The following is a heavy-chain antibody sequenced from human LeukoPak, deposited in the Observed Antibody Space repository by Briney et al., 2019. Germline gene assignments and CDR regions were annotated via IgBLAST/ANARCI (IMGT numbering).Heavy chain of an antibody. Sequence: SETLSLTCAVSGGSLSGYYWSWIRQSPGKRLEWIGYIYYSGSTNYNPSLQSRVTFSIGTSMNQFSLRLTSVTDADTAMYYCARYRRNNDFYLDDWGRGTLVTVSS. V-gene: IGHV4-59*12. CDR3: ARYRRNNDFYLDD. CDR1: GGSLSGYY. D-gene: IGHD3/OR15-3a*01. J-gene: IGHJ4*02. CDR2: IYYSGST.